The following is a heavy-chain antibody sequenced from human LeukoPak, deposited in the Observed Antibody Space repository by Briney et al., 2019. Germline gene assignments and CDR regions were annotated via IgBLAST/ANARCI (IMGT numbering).Heavy chain of an antibody. J-gene: IGHJ4*02. Sequence: ASVKVSCKASGYTFTNYGISWVRQAPGQGLEWMGWISAYNGNTNYAQKLQGRVTMTTDTSTSTAYMELRSLRSDDTAVYYCARDLRSSGWYVFDYWGQGTLVTVSS. D-gene: IGHD6-19*01. CDR3: ARDLRSSGWYVFDY. V-gene: IGHV1-18*01. CDR2: ISAYNGNT. CDR1: GYTFTNYG.